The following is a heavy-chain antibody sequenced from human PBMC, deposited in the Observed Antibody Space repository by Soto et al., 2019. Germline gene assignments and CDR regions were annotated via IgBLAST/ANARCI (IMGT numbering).Heavy chain of an antibody. J-gene: IGHJ4*02. D-gene: IGHD6-13*01. Sequence: GGSLRLSCAASGFTFSSYAMSWVRQAPGKGLEWVSAISGSGGSTYYADSVKGRFTISRDNSKNTLYLQMNSLGAEDTAVYYCAKDPFGYSSNYYFDYWGQGTLVTVSS. CDR1: GFTFSSYA. V-gene: IGHV3-23*01. CDR2: ISGSGGST. CDR3: AKDPFGYSSNYYFDY.